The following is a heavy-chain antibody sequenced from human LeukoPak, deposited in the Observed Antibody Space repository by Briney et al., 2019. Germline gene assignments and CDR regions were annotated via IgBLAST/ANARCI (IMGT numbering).Heavy chain of an antibody. V-gene: IGHV4-31*03. CDR1: GGSISSGGCY. CDR3: ARQVTFGYAYAYYFDY. D-gene: IGHD3-16*01. CDR2: IYYSGST. J-gene: IGHJ4*02. Sequence: PPETLSLTCTVSGGSISSGGCYWSWIRQHPGKGLEWIGYIYYSGSTYYNPSLKSRVTISVDTSKNQFSLKLSSVTAADTAVYYCARQVTFGYAYAYYFDYWGQGTLVTVSS.